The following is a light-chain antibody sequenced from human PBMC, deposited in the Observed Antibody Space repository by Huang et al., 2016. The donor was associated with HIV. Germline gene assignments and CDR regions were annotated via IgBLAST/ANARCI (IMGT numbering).Light chain of an antibody. CDR3: QESYSTPWT. J-gene: IGKJ1*01. V-gene: IGKV1-39*01. CDR1: QNIKTY. Sequence: DIQMTQSPSSLSASGGERVTITCRTSQNIKTYLNWYQHKPGKAPDLLIYAASSLRSGVPSRFSASGSGTEFTFTISSLQSDDFATYYCQESYSTPWTFGQGTKVEIK. CDR2: AAS.